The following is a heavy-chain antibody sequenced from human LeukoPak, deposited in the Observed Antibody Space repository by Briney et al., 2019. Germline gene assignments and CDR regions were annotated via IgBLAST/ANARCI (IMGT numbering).Heavy chain of an antibody. CDR3: ARDSSNLGYYYYYGMDV. Sequence: GGSLRLSCAASGFTFSSYGMHWVRQAPGKGLEWVAVIWYDGSNKYYADSVKGRFTISRDNSKNTLYLQMNSLRAEDTAVYYCARDSSNLGYYYYYGMDVWGQGTTVTVSS. CDR1: GFTFSSYG. D-gene: IGHD2-15*01. V-gene: IGHV3-33*01. J-gene: IGHJ6*02. CDR2: IWYDGSNK.